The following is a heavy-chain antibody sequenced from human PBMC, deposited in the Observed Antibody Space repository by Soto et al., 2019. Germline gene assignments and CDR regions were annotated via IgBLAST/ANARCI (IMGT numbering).Heavy chain of an antibody. D-gene: IGHD2-15*01. V-gene: IGHV3-48*01. J-gene: IGHJ6*03. CDR2: ISSSASTI. CDR3: ARDWTDWSGGRCSYYYFMDV. Sequence: GGSLRLSCEASGFTFSDHSMNWVRQAPGKGLEWISYISSSASTIKYADSVEGRFTISRDNAKNSLYLQMNSLRAEDTAVYYCARDWTDWSGGRCSYYYFMDVWGKXSTVTVSS. CDR1: GFTFSDHS.